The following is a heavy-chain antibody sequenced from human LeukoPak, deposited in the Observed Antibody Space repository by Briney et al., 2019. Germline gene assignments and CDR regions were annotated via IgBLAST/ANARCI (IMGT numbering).Heavy chain of an antibody. V-gene: IGHV3-7*01. CDR2: IKQDGGET. D-gene: IGHD1-14*01. Sequence: PGGSLRLSCAASGFPFSSYWMAWVRQAPGKGLEWVASIKQDGGETFYVDSVKGRFTISRDNSKNTVFLQMNTLRTEDTAVYFRAKDKPIDYWGQGTLVTVSS. CDR1: GFPFSSYW. CDR3: AKDKPIDY. J-gene: IGHJ4*02.